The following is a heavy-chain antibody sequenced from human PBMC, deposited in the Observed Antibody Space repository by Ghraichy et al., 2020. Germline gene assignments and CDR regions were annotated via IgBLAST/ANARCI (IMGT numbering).Heavy chain of an antibody. V-gene: IGHV1-46*01. D-gene: IGHD1-14*01. J-gene: IGHJ4*02. CDR2: INPSGGST. CDR3: ARAGRYATGQKNYFDY. Sequence: ASVKVSCKASGYTFTSYYMHWVRQAPGQGLEWMGIINPSGGSTSYAQKFQGRVTMTRDTSTSTVYMELSSLRSEDTAVYYCARAGRYATGQKNYFDYWGQGTLVTVSS. CDR1: GYTFTSYY.